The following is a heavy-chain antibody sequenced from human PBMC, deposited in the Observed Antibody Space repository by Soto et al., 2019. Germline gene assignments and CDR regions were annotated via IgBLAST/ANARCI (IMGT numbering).Heavy chain of an antibody. D-gene: IGHD6-13*01. V-gene: IGHV4-31*02. CDR2: IYYSGST. Sequence: HPGKGLEWIGYIYYSGSTYYNPSLNSRVTISVDTSKNQFSLKLSSVTAADTAVYYCASQIAAAGTPSFDYWGQGTLVTVS. J-gene: IGHJ4*02. CDR3: ASQIAAAGTPSFDY.